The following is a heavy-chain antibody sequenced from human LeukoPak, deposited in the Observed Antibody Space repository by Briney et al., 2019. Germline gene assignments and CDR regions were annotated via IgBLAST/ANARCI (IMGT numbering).Heavy chain of an antibody. Sequence: AGGSLRLSCAASGFTFSSYAMSWVRQRPGKGLEWVSAISGSGGSTYYADSVKGRFTISRDNSKNTLYLQMNSLRAEDTAVYYCAKSDSDCSGGSCYSNYWGQGTLVTVSS. CDR3: AKSDSDCSGGSCYSNY. V-gene: IGHV3-23*01. CDR2: ISGSGGST. D-gene: IGHD2-15*01. CDR1: GFTFSSYA. J-gene: IGHJ4*02.